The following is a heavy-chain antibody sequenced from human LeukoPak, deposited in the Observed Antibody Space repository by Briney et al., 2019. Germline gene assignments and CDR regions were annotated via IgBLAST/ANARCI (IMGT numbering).Heavy chain of an antibody. CDR2: IYYSGST. J-gene: IGHJ3*02. Sequence: SETLSLTCTVSGGCISSYYWSWIRQPPGKGLEWIGYIYYSGSTNYNPSLKSRVTISVDTSKNQFSLKLSCVTAADTAVYYCARDRQAVGATRSDAFDIWGQGTMVTVSS. V-gene: IGHV4-59*01. CDR3: ARDRQAVGATRSDAFDI. CDR1: GGCISSYY. D-gene: IGHD1-26*01.